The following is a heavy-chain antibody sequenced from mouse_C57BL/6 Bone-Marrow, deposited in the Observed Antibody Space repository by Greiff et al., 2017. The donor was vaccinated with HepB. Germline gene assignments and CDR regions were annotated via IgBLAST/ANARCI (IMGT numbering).Heavy chain of an antibody. Sequence: EVQLQQQSGAELVRPGASVKLSCTASGFNIKDDYMHWVEQSPEEGLEWIGWIDPENGDTEYASKFQGKATITADTSSNTAYLQLSSLTSEDTAVYYCTGGWLLAWGQGTLVTVSA. V-gene: IGHV14-4*01. CDR2: IDPENGDT. CDR1: GFNIKDDY. CDR3: TGGWLLA. D-gene: IGHD2-3*01. J-gene: IGHJ3*02.